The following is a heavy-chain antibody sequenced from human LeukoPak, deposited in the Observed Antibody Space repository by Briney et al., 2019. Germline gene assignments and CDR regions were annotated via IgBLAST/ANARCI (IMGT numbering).Heavy chain of an antibody. CDR3: ANYRIGPYGGYAAFDY. Sequence: SETLSLTCTVSGGSISSYYWSWIRQPAGKGLEWIGRIYTSGSTNYNPSLKSRVTMSVDTSKNQFSLKLSSVTAADTAVYYCANYRIGPYGGYAAFDYWGQGTLVTVSS. CDR2: IYTSGST. V-gene: IGHV4-4*07. CDR1: GGSISSYY. J-gene: IGHJ4*02. D-gene: IGHD5-12*01.